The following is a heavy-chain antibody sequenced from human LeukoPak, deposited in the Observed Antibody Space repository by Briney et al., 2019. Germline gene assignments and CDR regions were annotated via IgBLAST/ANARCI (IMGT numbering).Heavy chain of an antibody. V-gene: IGHV3-66*01. CDR3: ARVVYDNSGYLN. D-gene: IGHD3-22*01. J-gene: IGHJ4*02. Sequence: GGSLRLSCAASDFTVSSNYMSWVRQAPGKGLEWVSLIYAGGTTYYADSVKGRFTLSRDNSKNTLYPQMNSLRAEDTAVYYCARVVYDNSGYLNWGQGTLVTVSS. CDR1: DFTVSSNY. CDR2: IYAGGTT.